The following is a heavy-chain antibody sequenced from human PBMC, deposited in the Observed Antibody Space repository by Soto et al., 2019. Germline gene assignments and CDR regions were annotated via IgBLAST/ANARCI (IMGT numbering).Heavy chain of an antibody. D-gene: IGHD3-3*01. CDR2: ITHTGST. CDR3: ARGGQDFWSGPFDY. V-gene: IGHV4-34*01. Sequence: SETLSLTCGVNGGSLSGYSWSWIRQSPGKGLEWIGEITHTGSTSYNPSLKSRLTISVDTSKRQFSLRLSSVTAADTAVYFCARGGQDFWSGPFDYWGQGALVTVSS. J-gene: IGHJ4*02. CDR1: GGSLSGYS.